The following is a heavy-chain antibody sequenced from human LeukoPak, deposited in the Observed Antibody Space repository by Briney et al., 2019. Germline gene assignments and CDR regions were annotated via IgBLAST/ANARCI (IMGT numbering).Heavy chain of an antibody. CDR2: ISGSGGST. J-gene: IGHJ5*02. CDR1: GFTFSSYA. D-gene: IGHD2-8*01. CDR3: AKEASYCTNGVCYSRIFDT. V-gene: IGHV3-23*01. Sequence: GGSLRLSCAASGFTFSSYALSWVRPAPGEGLEWVSAISGSGGSTFYADSVKGRFTMSRDNSKNTLYLQMNSLRAEDTAVYYCAKEASYCTNGVCYSRIFDTWGQGTLVTVSS.